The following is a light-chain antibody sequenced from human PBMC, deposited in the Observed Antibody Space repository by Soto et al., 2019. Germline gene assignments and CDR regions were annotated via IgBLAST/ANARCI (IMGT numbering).Light chain of an antibody. Sequence: QSALTQPASVSGSPGQSITISCTGTSSDVGGYNYVSWYQQHPDKAPKLMIYEVTNRPSGVSFRFSGSKSGNTASLTISGLQPEDEADYYCSSYTSTSTLYVFGTGTKLTDL. J-gene: IGLJ1*01. CDR3: SSYTSTSTLYV. CDR1: SSDVGGYNY. CDR2: EVT. V-gene: IGLV2-14*01.